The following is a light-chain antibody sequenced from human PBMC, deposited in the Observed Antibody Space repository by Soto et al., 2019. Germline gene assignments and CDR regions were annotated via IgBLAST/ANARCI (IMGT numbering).Light chain of an antibody. J-gene: IGLJ2*01. V-gene: IGLV9-49*01. CDR2: VGTGGIVG. CDR3: GADHGS. CDR1: SGYSNYK. Sequence: QSVLTQPPSASASLGASVTLTCTLSSGYSNYKVDWYQQRPGKGPRFVMRVGTGGIVGSKGDGIPDRFSVLGSGLNRYLTIKNIQEEDESDYHCGADHGSFGGGTKLTVL.